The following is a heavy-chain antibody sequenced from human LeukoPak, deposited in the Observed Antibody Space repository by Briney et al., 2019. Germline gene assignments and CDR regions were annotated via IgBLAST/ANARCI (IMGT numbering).Heavy chain of an antibody. CDR2: ISGGGDST. D-gene: IGHD2-15*01. J-gene: IGHJ4*02. V-gene: IGHV3-23*01. CDR3: ARDRGIYFDY. Sequence: PGGPLRLSCAASKFTFSSYAMSWVRQAPGKGLEWVSAISGGGDSTYYADSVKGRFTISRDSSKNMLYLQMSSLRAEDTAVYYCARDRGIYFDYWGLGTLVTVSS. CDR1: KFTFSSYA.